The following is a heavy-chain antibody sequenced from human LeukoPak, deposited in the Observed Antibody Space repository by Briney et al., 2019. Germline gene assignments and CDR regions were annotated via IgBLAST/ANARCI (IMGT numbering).Heavy chain of an antibody. CDR3: ARTGSSGYDSFDY. D-gene: IGHD3-22*01. CDR1: GGSISSGGYY. CDR2: IYYSGST. J-gene: IGHJ4*02. V-gene: IGHV4-31*03. Sequence: SQTLSLTCTVSGGSISSGGYYWSWIRQHPGKGLECIGYIYYSGSTYYNPSLKSRVTISVDTSKNQFSLKLSSVTAADTAVYYCARTGSSGYDSFDYWGQGTLVTVSS.